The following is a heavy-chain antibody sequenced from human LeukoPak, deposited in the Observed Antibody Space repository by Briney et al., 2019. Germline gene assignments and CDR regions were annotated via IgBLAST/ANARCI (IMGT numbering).Heavy chain of an antibody. D-gene: IGHD3-22*01. Sequence: GGSLRLSCAASGFTFSNAWMSWVRQAPGKGLGWVGRIKSKIDGGTTDYAAPVKGRFTISRDDSKNTLYLQMNSLKTEDTAVYYCTTEYSSGYLGYHYYYGMDVWGQGTTVTVSS. J-gene: IGHJ6*02. CDR3: TTEYSSGYLGYHYYYGMDV. V-gene: IGHV3-15*01. CDR1: GFTFSNAW. CDR2: IKSKIDGGTT.